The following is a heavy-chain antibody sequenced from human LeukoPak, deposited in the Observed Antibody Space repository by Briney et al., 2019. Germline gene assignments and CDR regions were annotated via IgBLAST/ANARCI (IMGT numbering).Heavy chain of an antibody. D-gene: IGHD6-25*01. V-gene: IGHV6-1*01. Sequence: SQTLSLTCAISGDSVSSNSAAWNWMRQSPSRGLDWLGRTYYRSKWHNDYAVFVKSRITINPDTSKNQFSLQLNSVTPEDTAVYYCARGDSGFSAYYFDYWGQGTLVTVSS. CDR1: GDSVSSNSAA. J-gene: IGHJ4*02. CDR2: TYYRSKWHN. CDR3: ARGDSGFSAYYFDY.